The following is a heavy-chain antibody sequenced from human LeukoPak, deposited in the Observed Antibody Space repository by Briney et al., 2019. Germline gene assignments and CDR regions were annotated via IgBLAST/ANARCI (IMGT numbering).Heavy chain of an antibody. Sequence: GGSLRLSCAASGFTFSSYAMSWVRQAPGKGLEWVSGISGSGGTTHYADSVKGRFTISRDNSKNTLYLQMNSLRAEDSAVYYCVRDRYYTMDVWGKGTTVSVSS. CDR2: ISGSGGTT. CDR3: VRDRYYTMDV. CDR1: GFTFSSYA. V-gene: IGHV3-23*01. J-gene: IGHJ6*03.